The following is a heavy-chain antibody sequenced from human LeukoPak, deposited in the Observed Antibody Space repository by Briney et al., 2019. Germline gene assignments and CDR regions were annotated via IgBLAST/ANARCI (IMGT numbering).Heavy chain of an antibody. CDR1: GYTFTGYY. CDR2: INPNRGGT. J-gene: IGHJ6*03. V-gene: IGHV1-2*02. CDR3: ARGYSGYDWAGGYYYYMDG. Sequence: ASVKVSCKASGYTFTGYYMHGVRQTPGQGLEWMGWINPNRGGTNYAQKFQGRVTVTRDTSLNTAYMELSRLRSDDTAVYYCARGYSGYDWAGGYYYYMDGLGKGTTVTVSS. D-gene: IGHD5-12*01.